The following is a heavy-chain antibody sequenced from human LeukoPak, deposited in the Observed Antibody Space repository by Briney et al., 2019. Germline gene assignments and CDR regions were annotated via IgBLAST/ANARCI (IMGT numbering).Heavy chain of an antibody. CDR1: GYTFTSYW. D-gene: IGHD3-22*01. Sequence: GESLKISCKGSGYTFTSYWITWVRQMPGKGLEWMGRIDPSDSETNYSPSFQGHVTISADKSISTAYLQWSSLKASDTAMYYCARFGDSSGGNAFDIWGQGTMVTVSS. CDR3: ARFGDSSGGNAFDI. V-gene: IGHV5-10-1*01. CDR2: IDPSDSET. J-gene: IGHJ3*02.